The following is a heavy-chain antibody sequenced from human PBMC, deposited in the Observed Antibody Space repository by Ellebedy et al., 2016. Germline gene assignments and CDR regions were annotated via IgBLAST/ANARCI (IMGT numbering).Heavy chain of an antibody. V-gene: IGHV3-72*01. J-gene: IGHJ4*02. CDR3: ARSLSGSGNFDY. CDR2: SRDKANGHTT. Sequence: GESLKISCAASGFTFSDHYMDWVRQAPGKGLEWVGRSRDKANGHTTEYAASVKGRFTVSRDESQNSLYLQMNSLKTEDTAVYHCARSLSGSGNFDYWGQGTLVTVSS. CDR1: GFTFSDHY. D-gene: IGHD3-10*01.